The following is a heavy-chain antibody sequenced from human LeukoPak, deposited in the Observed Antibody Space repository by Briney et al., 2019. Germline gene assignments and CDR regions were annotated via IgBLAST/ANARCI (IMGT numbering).Heavy chain of an antibody. CDR3: ARVRRGIAANYFDY. CDR2: INPSGGST. J-gene: IGHJ4*01. D-gene: IGHD6-13*01. CDR1: GYTFTSYY. Sequence: ASVKVSCKASGYTFTSYYMRWVRQAPGQGLEWMGIINPSGGSTSYPQQFQGRVTMTTDTSTSTVYMELSSLRSEDTAVYYCARVRRGIAANYFDYWGHGTLVTVSS. V-gene: IGHV1-46*01.